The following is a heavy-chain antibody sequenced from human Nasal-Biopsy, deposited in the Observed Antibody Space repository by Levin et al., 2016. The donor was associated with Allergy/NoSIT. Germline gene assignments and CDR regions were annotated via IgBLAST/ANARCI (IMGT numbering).Heavy chain of an antibody. CDR3: ARLLAIAVATFDS. CDR1: GFTFTNYW. J-gene: IGHJ4*02. V-gene: IGHV3-7*01. Sequence: GESLKISCAGSGFTFTNYWMSWVRQAPGKGLEWVANINEDGSEKLYADSVQGRFTFSRDNAKNSVSLQMHSLRDEDTAVYYCARLLAIAVATFDSWGQGTLVTVSS. CDR2: INEDGSEK. D-gene: IGHD6-19*01.